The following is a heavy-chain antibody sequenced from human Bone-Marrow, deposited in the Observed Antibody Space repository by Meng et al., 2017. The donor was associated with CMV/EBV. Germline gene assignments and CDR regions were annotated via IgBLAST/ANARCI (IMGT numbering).Heavy chain of an antibody. V-gene: IGHV3-30*02. CDR2: IRYDGSNK. J-gene: IGHJ4*02. CDR1: GFTFSSYG. CDR3: AKGVNRIVVVPAAIDY. Sequence: GESLKISCAASGFTFSSYGMHWVRQAPGKGLEWVAFIRYDGSNKYYADSVKGRFTISRDNSKNTLYLQMNSLRAEDTAVYYCAKGVNRIVVVPAAIDYWGQGTLVTVPS. D-gene: IGHD2-2*01.